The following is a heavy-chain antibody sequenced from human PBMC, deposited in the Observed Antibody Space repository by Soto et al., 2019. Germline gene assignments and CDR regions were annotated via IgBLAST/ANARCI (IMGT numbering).Heavy chain of an antibody. CDR1: GFTFSSYS. CDR3: ARGGAARPSSRDYYYYGIDV. D-gene: IGHD6-6*01. CDR2: ISSSSSYI. Sequence: EVQLVESGGGLVKPGGSLRLSCAASGFTFSSYSMHWVRQAPGKGLEWVSSISSSSSYIYYADSVKGRFTISRDNAKNSLYLQMNSLRAEDTAVYYCARGGAARPSSRDYYYYGIDVWCHGTTVTVSS. J-gene: IGHJ6*02. V-gene: IGHV3-21*01.